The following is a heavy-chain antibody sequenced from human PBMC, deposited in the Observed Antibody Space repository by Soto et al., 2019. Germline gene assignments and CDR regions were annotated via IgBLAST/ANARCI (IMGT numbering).Heavy chain of an antibody. CDR2: ISWDSRSV. Sequence: PGGSLRLSCAVSGFTFEDYAMHWVRQAPGKGLEWVSGISWDSRSVAYADSVKGRFTISRDNAENSLHLQMNSLRAEDTAVYYCAKDGIRRSFSRSSTRARDAFDIWGQGTMVTVSS. CDR3: AKDGIRRSFSRSSTRARDAFDI. V-gene: IGHV3-9*01. J-gene: IGHJ3*02. D-gene: IGHD6-6*01. CDR1: GFTFEDYA.